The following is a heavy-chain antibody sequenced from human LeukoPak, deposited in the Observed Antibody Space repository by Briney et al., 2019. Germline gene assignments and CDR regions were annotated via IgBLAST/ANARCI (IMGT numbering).Heavy chain of an antibody. CDR1: GYTLTSYY. J-gene: IGHJ4*02. CDR2: INPRGVST. D-gene: IGHD3-22*01. CDR3: ARDNSHYYYHSSGYSFDY. V-gene: IGHV1-46*01. Sequence: GASVKVSCKASGYTLTSYYMHWGRQAPGQGLEWMSVINPRGVSTIYAQKSQGRVTITRHMSTSTVYMELSSLRSEDTAVYYCARDNSHYYYHSSGYSFDYWGQGTLVTVSS.